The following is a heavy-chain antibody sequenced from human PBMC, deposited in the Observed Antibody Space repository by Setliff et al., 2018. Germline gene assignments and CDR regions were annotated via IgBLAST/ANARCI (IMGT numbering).Heavy chain of an antibody. Sequence: GGSLRLSCATSGFTFRDYSMVWVRQVPGKGLEWVAGVIQVGSGVYADSVKGRSTISRDNVDNTLYLQMSTLRAEDTAVYYCTAAEYYDYSGLRPYFDHWGRGLLVTVSS. J-gene: IGHJ4*02. D-gene: IGHD3-22*01. CDR2: VIQVGSG. V-gene: IGHV3-23*01. CDR3: TAAEYYDYSGLRPYFDH. CDR1: GFTFRDYS.